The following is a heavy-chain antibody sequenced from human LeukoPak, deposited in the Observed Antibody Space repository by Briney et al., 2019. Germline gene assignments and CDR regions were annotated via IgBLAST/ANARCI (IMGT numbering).Heavy chain of an antibody. D-gene: IGHD6-19*01. CDR1: GFTFSSYS. J-gene: IGHJ4*02. CDR3: AKNGYSSGWRPDY. CDR2: ISSSSSYI. Sequence: GGSLRLSCAASGFTFSSYSMNWVRQAPGKGLEWVSSISSSSSYIYYADSVKGRFTISRDNAKNSLDLQMNSLRAEDTAVYYCAKNGYSSGWRPDYWGQGTLVTVSS. V-gene: IGHV3-21*01.